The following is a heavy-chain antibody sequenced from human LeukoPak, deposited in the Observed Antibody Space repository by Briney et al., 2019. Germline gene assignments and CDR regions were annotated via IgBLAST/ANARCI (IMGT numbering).Heavy chain of an antibody. V-gene: IGHV4-4*07. D-gene: IGHD2-8*01. J-gene: IGHJ4*02. Sequence: PSETLSLTCNFSTDSMTYIFWSWIRQPAGKGLEWIGRIYSSGSANYNPSLKSRVTISVDTSKNQFSLKLSSVTAADTAVYYCASRELYGDYVAYWGQGTLVTVSS. CDR1: TDSMTYIF. CDR2: IYSSGSA. CDR3: ASRELYGDYVAY.